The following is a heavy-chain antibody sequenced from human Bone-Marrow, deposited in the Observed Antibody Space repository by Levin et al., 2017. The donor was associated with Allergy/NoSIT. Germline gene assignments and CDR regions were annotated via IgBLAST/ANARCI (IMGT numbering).Heavy chain of an antibody. CDR1: GTYISSYS. CDR2: LYYGGST. J-gene: IGHJ4*02. V-gene: IGHV4-59*01. CDR3: ARADLWGEYPFYFDS. D-gene: IGHD3-16*01. Sequence: TSSETLSLTCTVSGTYISSYSWSWIRQSPGKGLEWIGYLYYGGSTNYNPSLKSRVAISVDTSKNQFSLKLTSVTAADTAIYYCARADLWGEYPFYFDSWGQGTLVTVSS.